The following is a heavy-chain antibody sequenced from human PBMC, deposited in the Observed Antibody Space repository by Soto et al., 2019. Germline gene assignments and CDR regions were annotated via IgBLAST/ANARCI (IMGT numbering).Heavy chain of an antibody. Sequence: QVQLVQSGAEVKKPGSSVKVSCKTSGVTFNTFAISWVRQAPGQGLAYMGGIIPVLGQANYAQRFQGRVTITADKSTSTAYLELTNLTSEDTAVYYCARAAKRYFDYWGQGTLVTVSS. CDR2: IIPVLGQA. V-gene: IGHV1-69*06. CDR3: ARAAKRYFDY. J-gene: IGHJ4*02. CDR1: GVTFNTFA.